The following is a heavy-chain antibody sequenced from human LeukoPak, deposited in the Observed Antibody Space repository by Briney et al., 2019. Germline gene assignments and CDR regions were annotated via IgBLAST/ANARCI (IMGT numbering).Heavy chain of an antibody. CDR2: ISGRGSST. V-gene: IGHV3-23*01. Sequence: GGSLRLSCVGSAFTFSLYAMTGVRQAPGKGLEWVSAISGRGSSTYYADSVKGRFTISRDNSKNTLYLQMNSLRAEDTARYYCAKDGSSGIAAAADAFDVWGQETMVTVSS. J-gene: IGHJ3*01. D-gene: IGHD6-13*01. CDR3: AKDGSSGIAAAADAFDV. CDR1: AFTFSLYA.